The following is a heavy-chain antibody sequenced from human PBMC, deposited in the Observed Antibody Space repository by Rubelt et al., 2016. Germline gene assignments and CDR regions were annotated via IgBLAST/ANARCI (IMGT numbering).Heavy chain of an antibody. CDR1: GGSFSGYY. J-gene: IGHJ4*02. V-gene: IGHV4-34*11. D-gene: IGHD4/OR15-4a*01. CDR2: VFYGGST. CDR3: AGLRRCGYGDIVFDY. Sequence: QVQLQQWGAGLLKPSQTLSLTCAVYGGSFSGYYWTWIRQPPGKGLEWIGYVFYGGSTKYNSSLKSRVTLSVDTSTNRFSLNLNSVTAADTSVYYSAGLRRCGYGDIVFDYWGRGSLVTVSS.